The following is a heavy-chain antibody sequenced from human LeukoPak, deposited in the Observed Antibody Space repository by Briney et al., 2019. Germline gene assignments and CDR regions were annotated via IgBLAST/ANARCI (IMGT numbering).Heavy chain of an antibody. V-gene: IGHV3-66*01. Sequence: PGGSQRLSCAASGFTVSSNYMSWVRQAPGKGLEWVSVIYSGGSTYYADSVKGRFTIPRDNSKNTLYLQMNSLRAEDTAVYYCARETIAAALGYWGQGTLVTVSS. CDR1: GFTVSSNY. J-gene: IGHJ4*02. CDR2: IYSGGST. D-gene: IGHD6-13*01. CDR3: ARETIAAALGY.